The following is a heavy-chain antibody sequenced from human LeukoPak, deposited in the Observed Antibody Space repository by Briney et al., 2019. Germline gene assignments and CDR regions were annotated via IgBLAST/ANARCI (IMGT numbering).Heavy chain of an antibody. J-gene: IGHJ4*02. Sequence: SLRLSCTASGFTFGDYAMSWVRQAPGKGLEWVGFIRSKAYGGTTEYAASVKGRFTISRDDSKSIAYLQMNSLKTEDTAVYYCTRDRRIVVVPAAMPYFDYWGQGTLVTVSS. CDR3: TRDRRIVVVPAAMPYFDY. V-gene: IGHV3-49*04. CDR2: IRSKAYGGTT. CDR1: GFTFGDYA. D-gene: IGHD2-2*01.